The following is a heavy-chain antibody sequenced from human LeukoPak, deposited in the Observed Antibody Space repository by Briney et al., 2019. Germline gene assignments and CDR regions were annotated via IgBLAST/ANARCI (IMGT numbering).Heavy chain of an antibody. J-gene: IGHJ4*02. Sequence: SETLSLTCTVSGDSIRTYYWSWIRQSPGKGLEWTGYVHYSGGTNYNPSLQSRVTMSVDTPKNQFSLNLRSLTAADTAVYYCAREGTESFSADYWGQGILVTVSS. CDR1: GDSIRTYY. V-gene: IGHV4-59*01. CDR3: AREGTESFSADY. CDR2: VHYSGGT. D-gene: IGHD1-26*01.